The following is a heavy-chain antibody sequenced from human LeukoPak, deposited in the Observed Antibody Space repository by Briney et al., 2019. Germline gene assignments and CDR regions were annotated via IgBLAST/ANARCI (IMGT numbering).Heavy chain of an antibody. J-gene: IGHJ6*04. Sequence: ASVKVSCKASGYTFTSYGISWVRQAPGQGLEWMGWISAYIGNTNYAQKLQGRVTMTTDTSTSTAYMELRSLRSDDTAVYYCARVGSGRVVAATSYYYYYGMDVWGKGTTVTVSS. V-gene: IGHV1-18*04. D-gene: IGHD2-15*01. CDR1: GYTFTSYG. CDR2: ISAYIGNT. CDR3: ARVGSGRVVAATSYYYYYGMDV.